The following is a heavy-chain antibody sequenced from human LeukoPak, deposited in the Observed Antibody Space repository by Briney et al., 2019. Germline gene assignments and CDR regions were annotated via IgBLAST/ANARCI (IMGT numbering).Heavy chain of an antibody. Sequence: GGSLRLSCAASGFTFSSYSMNWVRQAPGKGLEWVSYISSSSSNIYYADSVKGRFTISRDNAKNSLYLQMNSLRAEDTAVYYCASPYSSSWFDAFDIWGQGTMVTVSS. V-gene: IGHV3-48*01. D-gene: IGHD6-13*01. CDR2: ISSSSSNI. CDR3: ASPYSSSWFDAFDI. CDR1: GFTFSSYS. J-gene: IGHJ3*02.